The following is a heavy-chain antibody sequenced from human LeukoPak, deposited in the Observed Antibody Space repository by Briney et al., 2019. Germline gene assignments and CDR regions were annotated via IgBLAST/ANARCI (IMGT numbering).Heavy chain of an antibody. J-gene: IGHJ3*01. CDR2: IYYSGST. CDR3: AMNYDFWSGYYK. Sequence: SETLSLTCTVSGGSISSGSYYWSWIRQPAGKGLEWIGYIYYSGSTNYNPSLKSRVTISVDTSKNQCSLKLSSVTAADTAVYYCAMNYDFWSGYYKWGQGTMVTVSS. CDR1: GGSISSGSYY. V-gene: IGHV4-61*10. D-gene: IGHD3-3*01.